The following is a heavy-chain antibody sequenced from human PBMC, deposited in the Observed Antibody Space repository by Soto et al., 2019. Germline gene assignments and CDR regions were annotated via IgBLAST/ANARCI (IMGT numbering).Heavy chain of an antibody. D-gene: IGHD5-18*01. V-gene: IGHV1-69*02. CDR2: IIPILGIA. J-gene: IGHJ4*02. Sequence: ASVKVSCKASGGTLSSYTISGVRQAPGQGLEWMGRIIPILGIANYAQKFQGRVTITADKSTSTAYMELSSLRSEDTAVYYCARGRTAMVQFDYWGQGTLVTVSS. CDR1: GGTLSSYT. CDR3: ARGRTAMVQFDY.